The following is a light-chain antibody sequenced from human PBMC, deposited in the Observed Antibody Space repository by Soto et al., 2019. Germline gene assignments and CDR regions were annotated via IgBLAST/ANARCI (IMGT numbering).Light chain of an antibody. CDR1: NSNFGNYNL. Sequence: QSALTQPASVSGSPGQSIAISCTGTNSNFGNYNLVSWFQQHPGKAPKLIIYEDTRRPSGVSHRFSGSKSGNTASLTISGLQAEDEAHYYCSSYAGIRTFVFGTGTKVTVL. V-gene: IGLV2-23*01. J-gene: IGLJ1*01. CDR3: SSYAGIRTFV. CDR2: EDT.